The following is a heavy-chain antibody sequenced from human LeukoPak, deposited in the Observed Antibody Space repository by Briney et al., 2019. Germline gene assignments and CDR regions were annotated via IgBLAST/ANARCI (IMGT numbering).Heavy chain of an antibody. D-gene: IGHD2-2*02. Sequence: SETLSLTCSVSGGSITRNVDYWGWIRQPPGKGLEWIGSIYHGETTYYNPSLKTRLTISLDTSKNQFSLKLSSVTAADTAVYYCARASSRYCSSTSCYTEGHDAFDIWGQGTMVTVSS. CDR1: GGSITRNVDY. CDR3: ARASSRYCSSTSCYTEGHDAFDI. CDR2: IYHGETT. V-gene: IGHV4-39*07. J-gene: IGHJ3*02.